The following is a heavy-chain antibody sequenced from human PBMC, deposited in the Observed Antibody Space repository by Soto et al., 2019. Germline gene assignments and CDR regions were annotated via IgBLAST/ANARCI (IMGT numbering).Heavy chain of an antibody. J-gene: IGHJ5*02. CDR2: ISYDGSNK. V-gene: IGHV3-30-3*01. CDR1: GFTFSSYA. CDR3: ARDWGWFDP. D-gene: IGHD3-16*01. Sequence: QVQLVESGGGVVQPGRSLRLSCAASGFTFSSYAMHWVRQAPGKGLEWVAVISYDGSNKYYADSVKGRFTISRDNSKNTLYLQMNSLRAEDTAVYYCARDWGWFDPWGLGTLVTVSS.